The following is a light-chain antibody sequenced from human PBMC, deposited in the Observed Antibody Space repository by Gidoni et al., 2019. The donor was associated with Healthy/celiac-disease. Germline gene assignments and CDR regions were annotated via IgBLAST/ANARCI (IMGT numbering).Light chain of an antibody. CDR1: QSVSSN. Sequence: EIVMTQSPATLSVSPGERATLSCRGSQSVSSNLAWYQQKPGQAPRLLIYGASTRATGIPARFSGSGSGTEFTLTISSLQSEDFAVYYCQQYNNWPPWTFGQGTNVEIK. CDR3: QQYNNWPPWT. V-gene: IGKV3-15*01. J-gene: IGKJ1*01. CDR2: GAS.